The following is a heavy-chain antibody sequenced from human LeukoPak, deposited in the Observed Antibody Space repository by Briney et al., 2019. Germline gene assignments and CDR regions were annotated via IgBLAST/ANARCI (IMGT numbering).Heavy chain of an antibody. V-gene: IGHV4-59*12. D-gene: IGHD3-10*01. Sequence: SETLSLTCTVSGGSMSNDYWSWIRQPPGKGLEWIGYIYYSGSTNYNPSLKSRVTISVDTSKNQFSLKLSSVTAADTAVYYCARVKGWFGRGYFDYWGQGTLVTVSS. J-gene: IGHJ4*02. CDR1: GGSMSNDY. CDR2: IYYSGST. CDR3: ARVKGWFGRGYFDY.